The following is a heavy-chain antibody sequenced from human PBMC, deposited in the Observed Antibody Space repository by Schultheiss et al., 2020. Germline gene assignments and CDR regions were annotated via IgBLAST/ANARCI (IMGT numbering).Heavy chain of an antibody. CDR2: ISYDGSNK. CDR3: ARDASMIVVEYFDY. J-gene: IGHJ4*02. CDR1: GFTFSSYG. Sequence: GESLKISCAASGFTFSSYGMHWVRQAPGKGLEWVAVISYDGSNKYYADSVKGRFTISRDNSTNTLYLQMNSLRAEDTAVYYCARDASMIVVEYFDYWGQGTLVTGSS. D-gene: IGHD3-22*01. V-gene: IGHV3-30*06.